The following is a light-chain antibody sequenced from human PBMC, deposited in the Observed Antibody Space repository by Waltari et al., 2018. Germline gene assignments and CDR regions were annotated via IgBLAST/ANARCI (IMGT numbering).Light chain of an antibody. CDR1: TSDTGGYNY. V-gene: IGLV2-14*03. Sequence: QSALTQPASVSGSPGQSITISCTGTTSDTGGYNYVSWYQQHPGRAPKLMIYDVTDRPSGISIRFSGSKSGNTASLTISGLRAEDEAYYYCTSYTTTSTLVLFGGGTKLTVL. J-gene: IGLJ2*01. CDR3: TSYTTTSTLVL. CDR2: DVT.